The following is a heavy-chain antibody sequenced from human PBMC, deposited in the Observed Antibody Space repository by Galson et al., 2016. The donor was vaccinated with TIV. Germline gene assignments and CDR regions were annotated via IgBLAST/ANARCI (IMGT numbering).Heavy chain of an antibody. CDR1: GGGIFSNYA. D-gene: IGHD6-13*01. V-gene: IGHV1-69*13. J-gene: IGHJ2*01. Sequence: SVKVSCKASGGGIFSNYAISWVRQAPGQRLEWMGRILPIFRTANYAQRFQGRVTITADESTSTAFVELSSLRSDDTAVYYCARPSDSSWYFDLWGRGTPVIVSS. CDR3: ARPSDSSWYFDL. CDR2: ILPIFRTA.